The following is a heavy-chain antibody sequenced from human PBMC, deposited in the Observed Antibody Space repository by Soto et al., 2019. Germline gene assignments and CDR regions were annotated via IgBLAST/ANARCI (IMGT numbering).Heavy chain of an antibody. V-gene: IGHV4-39*01. CDR2: IYYSGRT. CDR1: GESISSSSYY. J-gene: IGHJ4*02. D-gene: IGHD2-21*02. Sequence: SETLSLTXIVSGESISSSSYYWGWIRQPPGKGLEWIGSIYYSGRTYYNPSFKSRVTISIDTSKNQFSLKLSSVTATDTAVYYCVRQRTTVVTQAYFDHWGQGALVTVSS. CDR3: VRQRTTVVTQAYFDH.